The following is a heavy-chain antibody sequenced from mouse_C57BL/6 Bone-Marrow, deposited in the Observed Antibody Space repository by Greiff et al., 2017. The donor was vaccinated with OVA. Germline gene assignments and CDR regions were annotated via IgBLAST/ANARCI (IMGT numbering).Heavy chain of an antibody. CDR3: ARPYYAMDY. V-gene: IGHV5-6*01. Sequence: EVKLMESGGDLVKPGGSLKLSCAASGFTFSSYGMSWVRQTPDKRLEWVATISSGGSYTYYPDSVKGRFTISRDNAKNTLYLQMSSLKSEDTAMYYCARPYYAMDYWGQGTSVTVSS. CDR1: GFTFSSYG. CDR2: ISSGGSYT. J-gene: IGHJ4*01.